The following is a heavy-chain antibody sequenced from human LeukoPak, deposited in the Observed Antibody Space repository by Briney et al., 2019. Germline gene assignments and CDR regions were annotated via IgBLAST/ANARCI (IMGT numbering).Heavy chain of an antibody. CDR1: YGSISGYY. CDR3: ARHPPVPVVANGFDI. D-gene: IGHD2-15*01. V-gene: IGHV4-59*08. CDR2: IHYNSIT. J-gene: IGHJ3*02. Sequence: SKTLSLTCTVPYGSISGYYWGRFRQPPGKGLEWIGYIHYNSITIYNPPLKSRVSISVYTSKNQFSLELTSVTAADTAVYYCARHPPVPVVANGFDIWGQGTMVTVSS.